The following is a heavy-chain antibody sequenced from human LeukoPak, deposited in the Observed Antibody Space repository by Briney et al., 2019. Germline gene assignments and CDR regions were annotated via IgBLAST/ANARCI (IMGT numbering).Heavy chain of an antibody. CDR3: AAAGITGTTPESVWYRVNDY. Sequence: GASVKVSCKASGGTSSNDAISWVRQAPGQGLEWMGRIIPNLGMALYAQKFKGRVTITADKSPSTAYMELSSLTSEDTAVYYCAAAGITGTTPESVWYRVNDYWGQGTLVTVSS. CDR1: GGTSSNDA. V-gene: IGHV1-69*04. J-gene: IGHJ4*02. D-gene: IGHD1-7*01. CDR2: IIPNLGMA.